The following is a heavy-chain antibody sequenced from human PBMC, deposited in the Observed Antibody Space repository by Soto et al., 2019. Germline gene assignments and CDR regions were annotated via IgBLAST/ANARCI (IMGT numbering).Heavy chain of an antibody. CDR1: GGSISSSSYY. CDR3: MGDTAMVTFY. J-gene: IGHJ4*02. D-gene: IGHD5-18*01. V-gene: IGHV4-39*01. CDR2: IYYSGST. Sequence: SSETLSLTCTVSGGSISSSSYYWGWIRQPPGKGLEWIGSIYYSGSTYYNPSLKSRVTISVDTSKNQFSLKLSSVTAADTAVYYCMGDTAMVTFYWGQGTLVTVSS.